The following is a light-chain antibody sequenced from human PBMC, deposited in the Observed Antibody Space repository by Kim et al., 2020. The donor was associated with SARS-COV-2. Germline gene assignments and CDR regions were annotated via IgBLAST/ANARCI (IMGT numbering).Light chain of an antibody. Sequence: SGGDRVTITYQASQDISNCLQVDQQTPRRAPTPLFYDASSLQGGVPSRFSGRGSETHFTRTITGLQPEDVATYYCQQFDTLHPFTFGPGAKVDIK. CDR2: DAS. J-gene: IGKJ3*01. CDR1: QDISNC. V-gene: IGKV1-33*01. CDR3: QQFDTLHPFT.